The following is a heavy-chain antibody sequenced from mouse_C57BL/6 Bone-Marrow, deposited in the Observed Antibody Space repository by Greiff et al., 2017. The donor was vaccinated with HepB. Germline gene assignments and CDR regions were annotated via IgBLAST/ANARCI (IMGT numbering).Heavy chain of an antibody. CDR3: ARDLYGLFDY. CDR2: IDPSDSYT. CDR1: GYTFTSYW. J-gene: IGHJ2*01. D-gene: IGHD1-1*02. Sequence: QVQLQQPGAELVMPGASVKLSCKASGYTFTSYWMHWVKQRPGQGLEWIGEIDPSDSYTNYNQKFKGKSTLTVDKSSSTAYMQLSSLTSEDSAVYYCARDLYGLFDYWGQGTTLTVSS. V-gene: IGHV1-69*01.